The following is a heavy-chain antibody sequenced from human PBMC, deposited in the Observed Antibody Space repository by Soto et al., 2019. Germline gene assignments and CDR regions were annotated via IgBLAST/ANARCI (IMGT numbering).Heavy chain of an antibody. Sequence: SETLSLTCAVYGGSFSGYYWSWIRQPPGKGLEWIGEINHSGSTNYNPSLKSRVTISVDTSKNQFSLKLSSVTAADTAVYYCARGIRKDIVVVVAAIPEYGMDVWGQGTTVTVS. CDR3: ARGIRKDIVVVVAAIPEYGMDV. V-gene: IGHV4-34*01. D-gene: IGHD2-15*01. J-gene: IGHJ6*02. CDR2: INHSGST. CDR1: GGSFSGYY.